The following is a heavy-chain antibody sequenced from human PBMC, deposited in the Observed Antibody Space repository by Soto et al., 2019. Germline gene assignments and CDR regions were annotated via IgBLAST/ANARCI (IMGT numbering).Heavy chain of an antibody. J-gene: IGHJ5*02. Sequence: SETLSLTCTASGGSISSYYRSWIRQPPGKGLEWIGYIYYSGSTNYNPSLKSRVTISVDTSKNQFSLKLSSVTAADTAVYYCERGGLLIRFFYPCGQGTLVTVSS. V-gene: IGHV4-59*01. D-gene: IGHD3-16*01. CDR2: IYYSGST. CDR3: ERGGLLIRFFYP. CDR1: GGSISSYY.